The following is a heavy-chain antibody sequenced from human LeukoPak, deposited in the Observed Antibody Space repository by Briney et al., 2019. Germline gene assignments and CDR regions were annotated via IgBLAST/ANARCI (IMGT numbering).Heavy chain of an antibody. V-gene: IGHV1-18*01. CDR1: GYTFTNFG. CDR2: ISTYNGNT. CDR3: ARESFSLKQVDTAMLLT. Sequence: ASVKVSCKASGYTFTNFGISWVRQAPGQGLEWMGWISTYNGNTNYAQKLQGRVTMTTDTYPTTAYMELRSPRSDDTAVYYCARESFSLKQVDTAMLLTWGQGTLVTVSS. D-gene: IGHD5-18*01. J-gene: IGHJ5*02.